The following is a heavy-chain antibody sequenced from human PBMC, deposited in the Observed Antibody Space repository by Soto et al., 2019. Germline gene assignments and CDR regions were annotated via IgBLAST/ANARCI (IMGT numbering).Heavy chain of an antibody. CDR2: IYYSGST. CDR3: ASLNFDILTGYYAFDR. V-gene: IGHV4-59*08. CDR1: GDNSGVYY. J-gene: IGHJ3*01. D-gene: IGHD3-9*01. Sequence: SETLSLTCTVSGDNSGVYYWTWMRQPPGKGLEWIGYIYYSGSTNYNPSLKSRVTTSLDTSKNQFSLKLSSVTAADTAIYYCASLNFDILTGYYAFDRWGQGTMVTVSS.